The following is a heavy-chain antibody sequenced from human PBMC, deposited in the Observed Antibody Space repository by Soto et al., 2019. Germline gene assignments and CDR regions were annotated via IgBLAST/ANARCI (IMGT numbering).Heavy chain of an antibody. CDR3: AKDLKYYYDSSGYSRRDY. J-gene: IGHJ4*02. CDR1: GFNLSSYA. V-gene: IGHV3-23*01. D-gene: IGHD3-22*01. Sequence: PEGSLRLSCAASGFNLSSYARSWLRQAPGKGLGWVSVISGSVGSTYYADSVKGRFTISRDNSKNTLYLQMNSLRAEDTAVYYCAKDLKYYYDSSGYSRRDYWGQGT. CDR2: ISGSVGST.